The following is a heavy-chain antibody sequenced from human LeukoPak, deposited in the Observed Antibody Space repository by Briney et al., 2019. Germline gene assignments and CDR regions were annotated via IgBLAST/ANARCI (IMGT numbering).Heavy chain of an antibody. V-gene: IGHV4-34*01. CDR1: GGSFSGYY. J-gene: IGHJ4*02. D-gene: IGHD6-13*01. Sequence: SETLSLTCAVYGGSFSGYYWSWIRQPPGKGLEWIGEINHSGSTNYNPSLKSRVTISVDTSKNQFSLKLSSVTAADTAVYYCARRTPTGIAAAGSDYWGQGTLVTVSS. CDR2: INHSGST. CDR3: ARRTPTGIAAAGSDY.